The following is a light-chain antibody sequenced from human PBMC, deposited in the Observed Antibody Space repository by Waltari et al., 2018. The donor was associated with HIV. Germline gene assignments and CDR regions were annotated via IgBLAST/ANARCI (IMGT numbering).Light chain of an antibody. CDR1: KSNIGAGYA. J-gene: IGLJ1*01. V-gene: IGLV1-40*01. CDR3: QSWDDSLSGYV. Sequence: QSVLTQPPSLSGAPGQRVTISCTGSKSNIGAGYAVHWYQQVPGTAPKLLIYGNNNRPSWGPERFSGAKSDTSASLAITGLQAEDEADYYCQSWDDSLSGYVFGTGSKVTVL. CDR2: GNN.